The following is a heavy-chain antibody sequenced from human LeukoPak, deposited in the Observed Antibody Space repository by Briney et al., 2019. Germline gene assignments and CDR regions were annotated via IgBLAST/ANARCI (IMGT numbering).Heavy chain of an antibody. D-gene: IGHD6-13*01. J-gene: IGHJ4*02. CDR3: ASYRYSSSCYIY. CDR1: GFTFSSYG. CDR2: IRYDGGNK. Sequence: GGSLRLSCAASGFTFSSYGMHWVRQAPGKGLEWVAFIRYDGGNKYYADSVKGRFTISRDNSKNTLYLQMNSLRAEDTAVYFCASYRYSSSCYIYWGQGTLVTVSS. V-gene: IGHV3-30*02.